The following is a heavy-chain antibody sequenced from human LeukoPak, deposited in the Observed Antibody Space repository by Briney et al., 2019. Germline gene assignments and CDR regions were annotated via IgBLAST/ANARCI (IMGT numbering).Heavy chain of an antibody. CDR3: ARGRITIFGVVISVDY. Sequence: ASVKVSCKASGYTFTSYRISWVRQAPGQGLEWMGWISAYNGDTNYAQKLQGRVTMTTDTSTSTAYMELRSLRSDDTAVYYCARGRITIFGVVISVDYWGQGTLVTVSS. J-gene: IGHJ4*02. D-gene: IGHD3-3*01. CDR1: GYTFTSYR. CDR2: ISAYNGDT. V-gene: IGHV1-18*01.